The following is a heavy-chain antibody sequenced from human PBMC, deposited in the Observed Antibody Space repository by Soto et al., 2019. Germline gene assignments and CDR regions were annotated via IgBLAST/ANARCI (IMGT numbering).Heavy chain of an antibody. D-gene: IGHD4-4*01. Sequence: XESLKIYCKGSGYSLTSYWIGWVRQMPRKGLEWMGIIYPGDADIRYSPSLQGQVTISADKSISPAYLQWSSLKASDTAMYYCARHAYGYNNYYFDYWGQGTLVTVSS. J-gene: IGHJ4*02. CDR1: GYSLTSYW. CDR3: ARHAYGYNNYYFDY. V-gene: IGHV5-51*01. CDR2: IYPGDADI.